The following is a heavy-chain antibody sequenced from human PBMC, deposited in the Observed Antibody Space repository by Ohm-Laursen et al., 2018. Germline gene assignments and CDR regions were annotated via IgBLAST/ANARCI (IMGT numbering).Heavy chain of an antibody. CDR3: ATVSMEWLVPVYYFDY. J-gene: IGHJ4*02. CDR1: GYTLTELS. Sequence: ASVKVSCNVSGYTLTELSMHWVRQAPGKGLEWMGGFDPEDGETIYAQKFQGRVTMTEDTSTDTAYMELSSLRSEDTAVYYCATVSMEWLVPVYYFDYWGQGTLVTVSS. CDR2: FDPEDGET. D-gene: IGHD6-19*01. V-gene: IGHV1-24*01.